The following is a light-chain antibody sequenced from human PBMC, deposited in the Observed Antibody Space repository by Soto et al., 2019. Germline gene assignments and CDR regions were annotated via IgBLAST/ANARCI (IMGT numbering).Light chain of an antibody. J-gene: IGKJ1*01. CDR3: QHYNTYPWT. Sequence: DIHMTQSPSTLSASVGDAVTIPCRASQSIGSWLAWYQQKPGKAPKLLIYKASSLESGVPSRFSGSGSGTEFTLTISSLQPDDFATYYCQHYNTYPWTFGQGTKVEIK. CDR1: QSIGSW. CDR2: KAS. V-gene: IGKV1-5*03.